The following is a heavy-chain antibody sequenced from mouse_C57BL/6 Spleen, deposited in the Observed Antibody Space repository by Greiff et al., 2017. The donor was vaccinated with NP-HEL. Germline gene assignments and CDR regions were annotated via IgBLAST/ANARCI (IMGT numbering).Heavy chain of an antibody. Sequence: QVQLQQSGAELVKPGHSVSISCTASGYSFTSYWINWVHQRPGKGLEWIGQIYPGDGDTNYNGKFKGMATLTADKTSSAAYIEHSSLTSEDSAVYFCGREGGLLDYWGQGTTLTVSS. CDR2: IYPGDGDT. CDR3: GREGGLLDY. D-gene: IGHD1-1*01. CDR1: GYSFTSYW. J-gene: IGHJ2*01. V-gene: IGHV1-80*01.